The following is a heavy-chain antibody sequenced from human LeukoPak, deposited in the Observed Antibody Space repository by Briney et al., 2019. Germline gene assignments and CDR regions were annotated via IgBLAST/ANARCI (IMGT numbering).Heavy chain of an antibody. CDR2: ISPTGGTT. D-gene: IGHD1-26*01. Sequence: PGGSLRLSCSASGFTFSSYAMHWVRQAPGKGLEYVSAISPTGGTTYYADSVKGRFTISRDNSKDTLYLQMSSLRPEDTAVYYCVKGLYSGSYSFDYWGQGTLVTVSS. CDR1: GFTFSSYA. V-gene: IGHV3-64D*06. J-gene: IGHJ4*02. CDR3: VKGLYSGSYSFDY.